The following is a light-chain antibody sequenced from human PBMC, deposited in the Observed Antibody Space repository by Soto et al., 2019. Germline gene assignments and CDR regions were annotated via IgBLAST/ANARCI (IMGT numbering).Light chain of an antibody. J-gene: IGKJ1*01. Sequence: DIQMTQSPSTLSASVGDRVTITCRASQSISSRLAWYQQKPRKAPKVLIYAASSLESGVPSRISGSGSGTEFTLTITSLQPDDFATYYCQQYNTYWTFGQGTKVEIK. CDR2: AAS. CDR1: QSISSR. V-gene: IGKV1-5*01. CDR3: QQYNTYWT.